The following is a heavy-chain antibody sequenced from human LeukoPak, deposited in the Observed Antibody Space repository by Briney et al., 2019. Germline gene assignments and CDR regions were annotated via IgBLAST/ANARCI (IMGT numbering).Heavy chain of an antibody. CDR3: AKDLTYSSGPEFDY. CDR2: IWYDGSNK. J-gene: IGHJ4*02. Sequence: GGSLRLSCAAFGFTFSSYGMHWVRQAPGKGLEWVAVIWYDGSNKYYADSVKGRFTISRDNSKNTLYLQMNSLRAEDTAVYYCAKDLTYSSGPEFDYWGQGTLVTVSS. D-gene: IGHD6-19*01. V-gene: IGHV3-33*06. CDR1: GFTFSSYG.